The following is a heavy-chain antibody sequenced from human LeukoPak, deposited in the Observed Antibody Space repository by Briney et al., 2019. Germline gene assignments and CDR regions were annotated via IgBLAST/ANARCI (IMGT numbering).Heavy chain of an antibody. Sequence: GGSLRLSCAASGFTFNSYSMNWVRQAPGKGLEWVSSISSSSSYIYYADSVKGRFTISRDNAKNSLYLQMNSLRAEDTAVYYCARDIFISGIAAAYWGQGTLVTVSS. V-gene: IGHV3-21*01. CDR1: GFTFNSYS. J-gene: IGHJ4*02. CDR3: ARDIFISGIAAAY. CDR2: ISSSSSYI. D-gene: IGHD6-13*01.